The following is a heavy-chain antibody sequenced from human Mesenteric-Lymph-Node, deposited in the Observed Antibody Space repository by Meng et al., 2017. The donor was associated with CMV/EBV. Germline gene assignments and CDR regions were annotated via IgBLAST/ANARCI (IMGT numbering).Heavy chain of an antibody. V-gene: IGHV3-23*01. Sequence: GGSLRLSCAASGFNFSSYAMSWVRQAPGKGLEWVSAISGSGGTTYYADSVKGRFTISRDNSKNTLYLQMNSLRAEDTAVYYCAKDRDFWSGYFMDWGQGTLVTVSS. CDR3: AKDRDFWSGYFMD. CDR2: ISGSGGTT. D-gene: IGHD3-3*01. CDR1: GFNFSSYA. J-gene: IGHJ4*02.